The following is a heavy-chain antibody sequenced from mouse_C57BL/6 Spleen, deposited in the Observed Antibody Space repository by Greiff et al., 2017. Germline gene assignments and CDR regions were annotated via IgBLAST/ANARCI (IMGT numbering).Heavy chain of an antibody. V-gene: IGHV1-61*01. J-gene: IGHJ2*01. CDR2: IYPSDSET. CDR1: GYTFTSYW. D-gene: IGHD2-5*01. CDR3: ARWDSNYFDY. Sequence: QVQLQQPGAELVRPGSSVKLSCKASGYTFTSYWLDWVKQRPGQGLEWIGNIYPSDSETHYNQKFKDKATLTVDKSSSTAYMPLSSLTSEDSAVYYCARWDSNYFDYWGQGTTLTVSS.